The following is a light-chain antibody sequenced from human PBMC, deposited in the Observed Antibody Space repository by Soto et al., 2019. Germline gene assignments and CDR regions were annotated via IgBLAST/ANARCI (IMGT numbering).Light chain of an antibody. CDR1: QDIGSW. V-gene: IGKV1-12*01. J-gene: IGKJ2*01. Sequence: DIQMTQSPSSVSASVGERVTITCRASQDIGSWLAWYQQKPGKAPKYLIYAASTLQSGVPSRFSGSGSGTDFTLTISSLQPEDFATDYCQQANSFPYTFGQGTKLEIK. CDR2: AAS. CDR3: QQANSFPYT.